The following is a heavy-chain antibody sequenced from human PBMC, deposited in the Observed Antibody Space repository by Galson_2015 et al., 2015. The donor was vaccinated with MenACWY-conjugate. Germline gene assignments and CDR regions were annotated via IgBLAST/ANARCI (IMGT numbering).Heavy chain of an antibody. Sequence: PALVKPTQTLTLTCTVSGFSLSNARVGVSWIRQPPGKALEWLAHLFSNDGKSYNTSLKSRLTISKDTTQSQGGLTMTNLDPVDTATYYCARIPGIYGSGSHTFDYWGQGTLVTVSS. CDR2: LFSNDGK. CDR3: ARIPGIYGSGSHTFDY. J-gene: IGHJ4*02. D-gene: IGHD3-10*01. CDR1: GFSLSNARVG. V-gene: IGHV2-26*01.